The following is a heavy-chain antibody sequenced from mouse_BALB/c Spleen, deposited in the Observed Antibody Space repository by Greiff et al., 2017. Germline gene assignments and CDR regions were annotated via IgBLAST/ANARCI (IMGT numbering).Heavy chain of an antibody. CDR1: GYTFTSYW. CDR2: IDPSDSYT. D-gene: IGHD2-1*01. J-gene: IGHJ2*01. V-gene: IGHV1-69*02. CDR3: ARGYYGNPDY. Sequence: VQLQQSGAELVKPGASVKLSCKASGYTFTSYWMHWVKQRPGQGLEWIGEIDPSDSYTNYNQKFKGKATLTVDKSSSTAYMQLSSLTSEDSAVYYCARGYYGNPDYWGQGTTLTVSS.